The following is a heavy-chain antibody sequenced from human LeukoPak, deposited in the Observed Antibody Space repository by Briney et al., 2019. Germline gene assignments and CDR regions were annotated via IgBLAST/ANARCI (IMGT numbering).Heavy chain of an antibody. Sequence: SVRVSCKASGGTFSSYAISWVRQAPGQGLEWMGRIIPIFGTANYAQKSQGRVTITTDESTSTAYMELSSLRSEDTAVYYCARVFYYDSSGYYRSAEYFQHWGQGTLVTVSS. CDR2: IIPIFGTA. J-gene: IGHJ1*01. CDR3: ARVFYYDSSGYYRSAEYFQH. D-gene: IGHD3-22*01. CDR1: GGTFSSYA. V-gene: IGHV1-69*05.